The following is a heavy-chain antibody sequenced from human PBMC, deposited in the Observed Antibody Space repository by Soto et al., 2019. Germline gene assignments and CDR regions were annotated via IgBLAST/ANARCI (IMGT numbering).Heavy chain of an antibody. CDR2: ISAYNGNT. CDR1: GYTFTSYG. CDR3: ARDTTVTSNWFDP. Sequence: EASVKVSGKASGYTFTSYGISWVRQAPGQGLEWMGWISAYNGNTNYAQKLQGRVTMTTDTSTSTAYMELRSLRSDDTAVYYCARDTTVTSNWFDPWGQGTLVTVSS. V-gene: IGHV1-18*04. J-gene: IGHJ5*02. D-gene: IGHD4-17*01.